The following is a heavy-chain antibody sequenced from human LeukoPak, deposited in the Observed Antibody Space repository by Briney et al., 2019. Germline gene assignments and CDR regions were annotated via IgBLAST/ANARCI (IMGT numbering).Heavy chain of an antibody. CDR1: GFTFSSYG. Sequence: PGGSLRLSCAASGFTFSSYGMHWVRQAPGKGLEWVAVISYDGSNKYYADSVKGRFTISRDNSKNTLYLQMNSLRAEDTAVYYCAKGQLQLLNYYGMDVWGQGTTVTVSS. D-gene: IGHD5-18*01. CDR2: ISYDGSNK. J-gene: IGHJ6*02. CDR3: AKGQLQLLNYYGMDV. V-gene: IGHV3-30*18.